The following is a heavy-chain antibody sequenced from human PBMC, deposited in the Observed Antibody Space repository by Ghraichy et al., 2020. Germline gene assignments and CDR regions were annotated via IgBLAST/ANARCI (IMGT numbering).Heavy chain of an antibody. Sequence: LSLTCAASGFTFSSYAMSWVRQAPGKGLEWVSAISGSGGSTYYADSVKGRFTISRDNSKNTLYLQMNSLRAEDTAVYYCAKDLRDGYTRDHDAFDIWGQGTMVTVSS. CDR3: AKDLRDGYTRDHDAFDI. CDR2: ISGSGGST. D-gene: IGHD5-24*01. J-gene: IGHJ3*02. CDR1: GFTFSSYA. V-gene: IGHV3-23*01.